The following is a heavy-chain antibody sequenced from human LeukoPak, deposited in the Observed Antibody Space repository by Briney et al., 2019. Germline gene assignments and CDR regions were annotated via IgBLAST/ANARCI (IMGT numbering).Heavy chain of an antibody. CDR2: IKSKTDGGTT. V-gene: IGHV3-15*01. CDR3: TTTNPYYYDSSGPHDAFDI. Sequence: GGSLRLSCAASGFTFSNAWMSWARQAPGKGLEWVGRIKSKTDGGTTDYAAPVKGRFTISRDDSKNTLYLQMNSLKTEDTAVYYCTTTNPYYYDSSGPHDAFDIWGQGTMVTVSS. D-gene: IGHD3-22*01. CDR1: GFTFSNAW. J-gene: IGHJ3*02.